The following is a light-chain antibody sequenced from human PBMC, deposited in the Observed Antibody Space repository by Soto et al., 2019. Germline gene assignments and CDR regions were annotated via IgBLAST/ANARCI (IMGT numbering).Light chain of an antibody. V-gene: IGLV1-47*01. J-gene: IGLJ1*01. Sequence: QPVLTQPPSASGTPGLRFTMPCSGSSSKIGSNDVYWYQQLPGTAPRLLIYRSNHRPSGVPDRFSGSKSDTSASLAISGIRSEDEADYFCATWDDSLSGHYAFGTGTKVTVL. CDR2: RSN. CDR3: ATWDDSLSGHYA. CDR1: SSKIGSND.